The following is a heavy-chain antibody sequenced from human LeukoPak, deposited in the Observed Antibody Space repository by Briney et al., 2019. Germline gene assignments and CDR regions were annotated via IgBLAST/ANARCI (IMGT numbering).Heavy chain of an antibody. CDR3: ARGGSPFDH. Sequence: PRGSLRLSCAASGFTLSNYGIHWVCQAPGKGLVWVSYINSDGSSTSYADSVKGRFTISRDNAKNTLYLEMNSLRAEDTAVYYCARGGSPFDHWGQGTLVTVSS. J-gene: IGHJ4*02. CDR1: GFTLSNYG. CDR2: INSDGSST. V-gene: IGHV3-74*01. D-gene: IGHD6-6*01.